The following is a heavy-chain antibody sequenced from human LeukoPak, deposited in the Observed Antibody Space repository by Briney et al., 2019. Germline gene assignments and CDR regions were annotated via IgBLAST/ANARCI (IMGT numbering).Heavy chain of an antibody. CDR2: ISGSGGST. CDR1: GFTFSSYG. J-gene: IGHJ4*02. Sequence: GGSLRLSCAASGFTFSSYGMSWVRQAPGKGLEWVSAISGSGGSTYYADSVKGRFTISRDNSKNTLYLQMNSLRAEDTAIYYCAKVALNHYVWGSDRSPLGYWGQGTLVTVSS. D-gene: IGHD3-16*02. V-gene: IGHV3-23*01. CDR3: AKVALNHYVWGSDRSPLGY.